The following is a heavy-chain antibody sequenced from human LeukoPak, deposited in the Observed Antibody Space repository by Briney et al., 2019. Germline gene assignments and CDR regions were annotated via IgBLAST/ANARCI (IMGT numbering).Heavy chain of an antibody. V-gene: IGHV3-48*01. CDR3: TRDRSRAEDD. D-gene: IGHD1-14*01. J-gene: IGHJ4*02. CDR2: ISSGGSVM. CDR1: GYTFSDYT. Sequence: GGSLRLSCGASGYTFSDYTMNWVRQAPGKGPEWISYISSGGSVMHYADSVKGRFTISRDNVENSLYLQMNSLRVEDTAVYYCTRDRSRAEDDWGQGTLVTVSS.